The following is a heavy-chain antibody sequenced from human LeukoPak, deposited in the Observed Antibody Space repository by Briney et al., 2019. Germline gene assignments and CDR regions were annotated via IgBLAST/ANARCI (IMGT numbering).Heavy chain of an antibody. V-gene: IGHV4-59*01. CDR1: VGSISSYY. CDR2: IYDSGST. D-gene: IGHD3-22*01. CDR3: ARQSISGSSLSYFDY. J-gene: IGHJ4*02. Sequence: SETLSLTCTVSVGSISSYYWSWIRPPPGKGLEWIGNIYDSGSTNYNPSLKSRVTISVDTSKNQCSLKLSSVTAADTAVYYCARQSISGSSLSYFDYWGQGTLVNVSS.